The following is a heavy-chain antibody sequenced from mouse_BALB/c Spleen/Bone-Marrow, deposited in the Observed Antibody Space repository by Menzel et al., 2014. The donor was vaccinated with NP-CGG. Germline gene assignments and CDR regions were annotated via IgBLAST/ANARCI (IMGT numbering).Heavy chain of an antibody. Sequence: EVQLQQSGGDLAKPGGSLKLSCAASGFTFSSYGMSWVRQTPDKRLEWVATISSGGSYTYYPDSVKGRFTISRGNAKNTLYLQMSSLKSEDTAMYYCARRAYSDYDRYFDYRGQSTTLTVSS. J-gene: IGHJ2*01. D-gene: IGHD2-4*01. CDR1: GFTFSSYG. V-gene: IGHV5-6*01. CDR3: ARRAYSDYDRYFDY. CDR2: ISSGGSYT.